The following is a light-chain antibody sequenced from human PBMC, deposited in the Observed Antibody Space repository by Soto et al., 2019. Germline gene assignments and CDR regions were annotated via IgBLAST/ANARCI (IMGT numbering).Light chain of an antibody. CDR2: LGF. Sequence: EIVMTQAPLSLPVTPGESASFSCRSSQSLLRSNGYNYVDWYLQKPGQSPQLLIYLGFNRASGVPDRFRGSGSGTAFTLEISRVEAEEVGVYYCMQGLQTPCTIGQGTKLVI. J-gene: IGKJ2*02. CDR1: QSLLRSNGYNY. V-gene: IGKV2-28*01. CDR3: MQGLQTPCT.